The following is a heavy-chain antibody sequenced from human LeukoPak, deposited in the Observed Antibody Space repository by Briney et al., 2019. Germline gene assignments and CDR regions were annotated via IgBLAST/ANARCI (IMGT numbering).Heavy chain of an antibody. J-gene: IGHJ4*02. Sequence: PGGSLRLSCAASGFTFSSYWMHWVRQAPGKGLVWVSHINNDGSSTSYADSVKGRFTISRDNAKNTLYLQMNSLRTEGTAVYYCACYGIAPPYWGQGTLVTVSS. D-gene: IGHD2-15*01. CDR2: INNDGSST. V-gene: IGHV3-74*01. CDR1: GFTFSSYW. CDR3: ACYGIAPPY.